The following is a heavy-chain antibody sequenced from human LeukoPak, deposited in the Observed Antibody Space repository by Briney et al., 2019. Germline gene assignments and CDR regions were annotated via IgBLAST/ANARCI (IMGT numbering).Heavy chain of an antibody. CDR3: ARAMSIAARLQTIFDY. CDR1: GGSFSGYY. D-gene: IGHD6-6*01. J-gene: IGHJ4*02. V-gene: IGHV4-34*01. CDR2: INPTGKT. Sequence: PSETLSLTCGFYGGSFSGYYWSWIRQPPGKGLEWIGEINPTGKTNYNPSLKSRVTISVDTSKNQFSLNLTSVTAADTAVYYCARAMSIAARLQTIFDYWGQGTLVTVSS.